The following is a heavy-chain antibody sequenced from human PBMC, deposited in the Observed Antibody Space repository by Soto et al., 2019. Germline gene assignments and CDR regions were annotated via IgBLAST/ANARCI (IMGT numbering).Heavy chain of an antibody. CDR1: GYTFTSYG. V-gene: IGHV1-18*01. D-gene: IGHD3-10*01. J-gene: IGHJ6*02. CDR2: ISAYNGNT. CDR3: ARDVDYYGSGSYYQYYYYYYGMDV. Sequence: ASVKVSCKASGYTFTSYGISWLRQAPGQGLEWMGWISAYNGNTNYAQKLQGRVTMTTDTSTSTAYMELRSLRSDDTAVYYCARDVDYYGSGSYYQYYYYYYGMDVWGQGTTVTVSS.